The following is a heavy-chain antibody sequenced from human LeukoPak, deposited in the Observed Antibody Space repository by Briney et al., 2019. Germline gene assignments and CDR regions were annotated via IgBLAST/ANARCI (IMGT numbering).Heavy chain of an antibody. J-gene: IGHJ5*02. D-gene: IGHD2-2*01. Sequence: SQTLSLTCVISGDSVSSNSAAWNWIRQSPSRGLEWLGRTHYRSKWYIDYAGSVRSRITINPDTSKNQFSLQLNSVTPEDTAVYYCARRLTQYDCFDPWGQGILVTVSS. CDR2: THYRSKWYI. CDR3: ARRLTQYDCFDP. V-gene: IGHV6-1*01. CDR1: GDSVSSNSAA.